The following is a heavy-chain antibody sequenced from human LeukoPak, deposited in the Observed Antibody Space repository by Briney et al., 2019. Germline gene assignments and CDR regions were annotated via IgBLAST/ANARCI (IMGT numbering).Heavy chain of an antibody. CDR2: ISSSGSTI. J-gene: IGHJ4*02. CDR1: GFTFSSYE. D-gene: IGHD5-12*01. Sequence: GGSLRLSCAASGFTFSSYEMNWVRQAPGEGLEWVSYISSSGSTIYYADSVKGRFTISRDNAKNSLYLQMNSLRAEDTAVYYCAKLPSGYDSPHSSDYWGQGTLVTVSS. CDR3: AKLPSGYDSPHSSDY. V-gene: IGHV3-48*03.